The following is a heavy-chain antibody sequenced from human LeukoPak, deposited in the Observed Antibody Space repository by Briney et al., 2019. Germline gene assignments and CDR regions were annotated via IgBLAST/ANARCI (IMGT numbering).Heavy chain of an antibody. CDR3: AREVGYSNYFDY. Sequence: SETLSLSCTVSGGSISSYYWSWIRQPPGKGLEWIGYIYYSGSTNYNPSLKSRVTISVDTSKNQFSLKLSSVTAADTAVYYCAREVGYSNYFDYWGQGTLVTVSS. CDR2: IYYSGST. CDR1: GGSISSYY. V-gene: IGHV4-59*01. J-gene: IGHJ4*02. D-gene: IGHD2-15*01.